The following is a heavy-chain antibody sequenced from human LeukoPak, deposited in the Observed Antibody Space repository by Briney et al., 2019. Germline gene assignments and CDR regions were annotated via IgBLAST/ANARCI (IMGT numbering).Heavy chain of an antibody. CDR2: ISVYNGNT. CDR3: ARVIAAAGTWIGPEAYNWFDP. J-gene: IGHJ5*02. Sequence: ASVKVSCKASGYTFTSYGISWVRQAPGQGLKCMGWISVYNGNTNYAQELQSRVTMTTDTSTSTAYMELRSLRSDHTAVYYCARVIAAAGTWIGPEAYNWFDPWGQGTLVTVSS. CDR1: GYTFTSYG. D-gene: IGHD6-13*01. V-gene: IGHV1-18*01.